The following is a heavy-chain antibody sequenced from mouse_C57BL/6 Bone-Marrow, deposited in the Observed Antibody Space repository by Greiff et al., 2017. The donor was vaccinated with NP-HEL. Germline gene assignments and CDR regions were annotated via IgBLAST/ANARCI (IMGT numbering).Heavy chain of an antibody. CDR2: INPNNGGT. CDR1: GYTFTDYN. D-gene: IGHD1-1*01. Sequence: EVKVVESGPELVKPGASVKIPCKASGYTFTDYNMDWVKQSHGKSLEWIGDINPNNGGTIYNQKFKGKATLTVDKSSSTAYMELRSLTSEDTAVYYCARSFITTVVAYYFDYWGQGTTLTVSS. CDR3: ARSFITTVVAYYFDY. V-gene: IGHV1-18*01. J-gene: IGHJ2*01.